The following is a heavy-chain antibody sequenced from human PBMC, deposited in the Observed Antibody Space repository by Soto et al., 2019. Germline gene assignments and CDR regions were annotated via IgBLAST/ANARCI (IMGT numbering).Heavy chain of an antibody. CDR1: GGTLSDKNYY. CDR2: VYYSGTT. J-gene: IGHJ4*02. V-gene: IGHV4-61*01. Sequence: ETRSRTWSVSGGTLSDKNYYRSWIRQPTGMRLEWLGYVYYSGTTNYNPSLKSRVTISVDLSKNRFSLRLSSVTTADTALYYCARTTAVPNTLRSRYFFDYWGQGTLVTVSS. D-gene: IGHD4-17*01. CDR3: ARTTAVPNTLRSRYFFDY.